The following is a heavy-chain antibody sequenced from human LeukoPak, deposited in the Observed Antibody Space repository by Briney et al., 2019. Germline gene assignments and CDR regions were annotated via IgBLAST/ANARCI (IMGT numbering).Heavy chain of an antibody. D-gene: IGHD4-23*01. CDR3: ARITYGDNHFDI. J-gene: IGHJ3*02. Sequence: SETLPLTCTVSGGSISYYYWSWIRQPPWKGLEWIGYIYYSGSTNYNPSLKSRVTISVDTSKNQFSLKLNSVTAADTAVYYCARITYGDNHFDIWGQGTMVTVSS. CDR2: IYYSGST. CDR1: GGSISYYY. V-gene: IGHV4-59*01.